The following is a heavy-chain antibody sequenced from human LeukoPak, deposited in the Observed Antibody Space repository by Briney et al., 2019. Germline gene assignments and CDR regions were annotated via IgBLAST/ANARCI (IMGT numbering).Heavy chain of an antibody. D-gene: IGHD2-2*01. Sequence: SETLSLTCTVSGGSISSSSYYWGWICQPPGKGLEWIGSIYYSGSTYYNPSLKSRVTISVDTSKNQFSLKLSSVTAADTAVYYCARLGSRAYCSSTSCSDYWGQGTLVTVSS. J-gene: IGHJ4*02. CDR1: GGSISSSSYY. V-gene: IGHV4-39*01. CDR3: ARLGSRAYCSSTSCSDY. CDR2: IYYSGST.